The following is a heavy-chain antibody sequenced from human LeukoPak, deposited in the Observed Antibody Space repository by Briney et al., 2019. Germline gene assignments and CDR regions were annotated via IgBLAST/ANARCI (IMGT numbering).Heavy chain of an antibody. D-gene: IGHD3-10*01. J-gene: IGHJ4*02. V-gene: IGHV1-2*02. CDR1: GYTFTGYY. Sequence: ASVKVSCKASGYTFTGYYMHWVRQAPGQGLEWMGWINPNSGGTNYAQKFQGRVTMTRDTSISTAYMELSRLRSDDTAVYYCARALGGSGSYNYWGQGTLVTVSS. CDR2: INPNSGGT. CDR3: ARALGGSGSYNY.